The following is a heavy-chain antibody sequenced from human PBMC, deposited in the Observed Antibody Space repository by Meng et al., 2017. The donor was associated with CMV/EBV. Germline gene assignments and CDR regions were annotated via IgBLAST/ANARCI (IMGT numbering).Heavy chain of an antibody. Sequence: SLMISCASSGFTFSSYAMHWGRQAPGKGLEWVAVISYDGSNKYYADSVKGRFTNSRDNSKNTLYLQMTSLTAEDTAVYYCARDLGIRIFGVVIDDYYYGMDVWGQGTTVTVSS. CDR3: ARDLGIRIFGVVIDDYYYGMDV. CDR1: GFTFSSYA. V-gene: IGHV3-30*04. J-gene: IGHJ6*02. D-gene: IGHD3-3*01. CDR2: ISYDGSNK.